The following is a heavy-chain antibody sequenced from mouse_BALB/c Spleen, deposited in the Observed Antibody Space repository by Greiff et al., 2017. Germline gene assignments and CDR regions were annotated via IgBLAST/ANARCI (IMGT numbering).Heavy chain of an antibody. V-gene: IGHV5-17*02. CDR1: GFTFSSFG. D-gene: IGHD1-1*01. Sequence: EVMLVESGGGLVQPGGSRKLSCAASGFTFSSFGMHWVRQAPEKGLEWVAYISSGSSTIYYADTVKGRFTISRDNPKNTLFLQMTSLRSEDTAMYYCARRYGTSHWYFDVWGAGTTVTVSS. J-gene: IGHJ1*01. CDR3: ARRYGTSHWYFDV. CDR2: ISSGSSTI.